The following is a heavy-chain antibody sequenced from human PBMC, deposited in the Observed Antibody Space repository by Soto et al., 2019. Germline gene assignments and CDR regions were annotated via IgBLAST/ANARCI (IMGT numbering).Heavy chain of an antibody. CDR3: ARDLAAVPRAFDY. Sequence: QVQLQESGPGLLKPSETLSLTCTVSGGSISSYFYICVRQPPGKGLEWIGSVYYTGTTDYNPSLKSRVTISVDTSKTQFSLNLRSVPAADTAVYYCARDLAAVPRAFDYWGRGTLVTVSS. V-gene: IGHV4-59*01. D-gene: IGHD6-13*01. CDR1: GGSISSYF. J-gene: IGHJ4*02. CDR2: VYYTGTT.